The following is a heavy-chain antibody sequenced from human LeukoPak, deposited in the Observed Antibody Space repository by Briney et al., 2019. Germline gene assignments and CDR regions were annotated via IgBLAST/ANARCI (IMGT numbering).Heavy chain of an antibody. Sequence: SETLSLTCTVSGGSISSGSYYWSWIRQPAGKGLDWIGRIYTTGSTNYNPSLKSRVTISVDTSKNQFSLKLSSVTAADTAVYYCARGPYGASKSKWFDPWGQGTLVIVSS. CDR2: IYTTGST. V-gene: IGHV4-61*02. CDR3: ARGPYGASKSKWFDP. D-gene: IGHD4/OR15-4a*01. J-gene: IGHJ5*02. CDR1: GGSISSGSYY.